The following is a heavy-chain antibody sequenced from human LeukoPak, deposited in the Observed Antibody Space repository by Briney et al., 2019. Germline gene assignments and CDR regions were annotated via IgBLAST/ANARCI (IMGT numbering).Heavy chain of an antibody. J-gene: IGHJ3*02. CDR1: GGSISSGDYY. CDR3: ARDKAYCSGGSRYHNAFDI. CDR2: IYYSGST. Sequence: SQTLSLTCTVSGGSISSGDYYWSWIRQPPGKGLEWIGYIYYSGSTYYNPSLKSRVTISVDTSKNQFSLKLSSVTAADTAVYYCARDKAYCSGGSRYHNAFDIWGQGTMVTVSS. D-gene: IGHD2-15*01. V-gene: IGHV4-30-4*08.